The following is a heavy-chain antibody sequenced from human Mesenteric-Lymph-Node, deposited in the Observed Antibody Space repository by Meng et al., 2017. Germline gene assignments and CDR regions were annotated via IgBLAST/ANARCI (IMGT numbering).Heavy chain of an antibody. J-gene: IGHJ4*02. V-gene: IGHV4-59*12. D-gene: IGHD1-26*01. CDR2: IYYSGST. CDR3: ARESPFIEGAIQGSDY. Sequence: GSLRLSCTVAGASMTSNYWSWIRQPPGKGLEWIGSIYYSGSTYYNPSLKSRVTISVDTSKNQFSLKLSSVTAADTAVYYCARESPFIEGAIQGSDYWGQGTLVTVSS. CDR1: GASMTSNY.